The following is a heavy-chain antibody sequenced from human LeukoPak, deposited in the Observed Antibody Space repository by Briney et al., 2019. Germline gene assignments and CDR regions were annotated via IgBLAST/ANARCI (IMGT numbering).Heavy chain of an antibody. CDR2: IYYSGST. Sequence: PSETLSLTCTVSGGSISSYYWSWIRQPPGKGLEWIGYIYYSGSTNYNPSLKSRVTISVDTSKNQFSLKLSSVTAADTAVYYCARDGGSGWYEKAFDIWGQGTMVTVSS. CDR1: GGSISSYY. J-gene: IGHJ3*02. CDR3: ARDGGSGWYEKAFDI. V-gene: IGHV4-59*01. D-gene: IGHD6-19*01.